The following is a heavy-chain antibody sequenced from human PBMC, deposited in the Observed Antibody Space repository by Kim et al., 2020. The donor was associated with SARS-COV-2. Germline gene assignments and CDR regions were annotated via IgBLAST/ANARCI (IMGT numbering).Heavy chain of an antibody. D-gene: IGHD3-3*01. CDR2: ISGSGGST. V-gene: IGHV3-23*01. CDR3: AKAHPSDYDFWSGYYKGLDY. CDR1: GFTFSSYA. Sequence: GGSLRLSCAASGFTFSSYAMSWVRQAPGKGLEWVSAISGSGGSTYYADSVKGRFTISRDNSKNTLYLQMNSLRAEDTAVYYCAKAHPSDYDFWSGYYKGLDYWGQGTLVTVSS. J-gene: IGHJ4*02.